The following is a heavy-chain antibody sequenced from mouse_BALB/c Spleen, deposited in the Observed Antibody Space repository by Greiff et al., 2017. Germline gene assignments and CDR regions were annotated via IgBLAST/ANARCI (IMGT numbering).Heavy chain of an antibody. Sequence: EVQLVESGGGLVKPGGSLKLSCAASGFAFSSYDMSWVRQTPEKRLEWVAYISSGGGSTYYPDTVKGRFTISRDNAKNTLYLQMSSLKSEDTAMYYCAIHADYGSSYWFAYWGQGTLVTVSA. CDR1: GFAFSSYD. J-gene: IGHJ3*01. CDR3: AIHADYGSSYWFAY. V-gene: IGHV5-12-1*01. CDR2: ISSGGGST. D-gene: IGHD1-1*01.